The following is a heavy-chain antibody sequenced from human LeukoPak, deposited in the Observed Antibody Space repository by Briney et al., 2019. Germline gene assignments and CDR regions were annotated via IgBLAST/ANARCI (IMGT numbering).Heavy chain of an antibody. Sequence: PGGSLRLSCAASGFTFSGFATSWVRRTPGKGLEWVSGIRGSGDNTLYADSVKGRFTISRDNSKNTLYLEMNSLRAEDTAIYYCAKMKGHPLPKYYMDVWGQGTTVTVSS. J-gene: IGHJ6*01. CDR2: IRGSGDNT. V-gene: IGHV3-23*01. D-gene: IGHD1-26*01. CDR3: AKMKGHPLPKYYMDV. CDR1: GFTFSGFA.